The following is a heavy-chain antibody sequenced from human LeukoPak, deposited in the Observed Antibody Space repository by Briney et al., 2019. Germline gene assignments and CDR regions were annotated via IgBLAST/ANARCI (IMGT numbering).Heavy chain of an antibody. D-gene: IGHD3-22*01. CDR3: ARDPSGSGYSGFDY. CDR1: GYTFTGYY. Sequence: ASVKVSCKASGYTFTGYYMHWVRQAPGQGLEWMGWINPNSGGTNYAQKFRGRVTMTRDTSISTAYMELSRLRSDDTAVYYCARDPSGSGYSGFDYWGQGTLVTVSS. J-gene: IGHJ4*02. V-gene: IGHV1-2*02. CDR2: INPNSGGT.